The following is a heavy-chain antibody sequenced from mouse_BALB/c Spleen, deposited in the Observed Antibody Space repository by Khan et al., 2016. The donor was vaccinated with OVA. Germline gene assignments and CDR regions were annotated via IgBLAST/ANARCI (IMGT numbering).Heavy chain of an antibody. CDR2: IWSDGST. D-gene: IGHD2-10*01. V-gene: IGHV2-6-1*01. Sequence: VKLLESGPGLVAPSQSLSITCTISGFSLTNYGVHWVRQPPGKGLEWLVVIWSDGSTTYNSALKSRLTISKDNSKSQVFLKMSSLQTDDTAMYFCARQPYYHYNIMDYWGQGTSVTVSS. J-gene: IGHJ4*01. CDR1: GFSLTNYG. CDR3: ARQPYYHYNIMDY.